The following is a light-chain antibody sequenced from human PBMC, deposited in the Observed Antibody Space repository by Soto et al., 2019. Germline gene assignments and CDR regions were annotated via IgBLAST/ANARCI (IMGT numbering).Light chain of an antibody. CDR1: QSVSSSY. V-gene: IGKV3-20*01. CDR2: GAS. CDR3: QQYGSSPT. J-gene: IGKJ1*01. Sequence: EIVLTQSPCTLSWSPGERATLSWGASQSVSSSYLAWYQQKPGQAPRLLIYGASSRATGIPDRFSGSASGTDSTLTISRLEPEDFAVYYCQQYGSSPTFGQGTKVDIK.